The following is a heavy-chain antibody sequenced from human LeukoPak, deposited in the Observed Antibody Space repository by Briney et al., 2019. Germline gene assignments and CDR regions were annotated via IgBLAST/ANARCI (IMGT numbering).Heavy chain of an antibody. CDR1: GGSISSYY. J-gene: IGHJ2*01. D-gene: IGHD6-13*01. Sequence: SETLSLTCTVSGGSISSYYWSWIRQPAGKGLEWIGRIYTSGSTNYNPSLKSRVTMSVDTSKNQFSLKLSSVTAADTAVYYCARLYSSSWFPRSYWYFDLWGRGTLVTVSS. CDR3: ARLYSSSWFPRSYWYFDL. CDR2: IYTSGST. V-gene: IGHV4-4*07.